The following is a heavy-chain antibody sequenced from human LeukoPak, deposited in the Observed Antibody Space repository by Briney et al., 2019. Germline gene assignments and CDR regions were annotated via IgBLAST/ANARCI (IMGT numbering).Heavy chain of an antibody. V-gene: IGHV3-23*01. D-gene: IGHD3-22*01. CDR2: ISGIGGST. J-gene: IGHJ4*02. CDR3: AKGSDSSDSSLFDY. CDR1: GFTVSSNY. Sequence: GGSLRLSCAASGFTVSSNYMSWVRQAPGKGLEWVSGISGIGGSTYYADSVKGRFTISRDNSKNTLYLQMNSLRAEDTAVYYCAKGSDSSDSSLFDYWGQGTLVTVSS.